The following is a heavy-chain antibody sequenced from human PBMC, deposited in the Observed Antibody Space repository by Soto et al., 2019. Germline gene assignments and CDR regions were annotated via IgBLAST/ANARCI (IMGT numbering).Heavy chain of an antibody. D-gene: IGHD2-21*01. CDR1: GGTFSTYS. CDR3: TIGSWSGEGFDI. CDR2: IIPMLGIR. J-gene: IGHJ3*02. Sequence: QVQLVQSGAEVKKPGSSVKVSCKASGGTFSTYSMFWVRQAPGQGLEWMGRIIPMLGIRNYAQRFQDKVAITADKSTATAHMELSSLRSEVTALYYGTIGSWSGEGFDIWGQGTMVTVSS. V-gene: IGHV1-69*02.